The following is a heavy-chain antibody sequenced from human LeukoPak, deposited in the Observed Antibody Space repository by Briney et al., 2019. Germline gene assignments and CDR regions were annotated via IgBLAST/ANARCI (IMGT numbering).Heavy chain of an antibody. J-gene: IGHJ6*03. CDR1: GFTFSSYS. CDR2: ISSSSYI. D-gene: IGHD3-3*01. CDR3: ARGGDFWSGNPYYYYMDV. V-gene: IGHV3-21*01. Sequence: GGSLRLSCAASGFTFSSYSMSWVRQAPGKGLEWVSSISSSSYIYYADSVKGRFTISRDNAKNSLYLQMNSLRAEDTAVYYCARGGDFWSGNPYYYYMDVWGKGTTVTVSS.